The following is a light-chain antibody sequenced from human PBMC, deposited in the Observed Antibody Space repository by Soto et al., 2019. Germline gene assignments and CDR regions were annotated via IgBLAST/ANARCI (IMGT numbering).Light chain of an antibody. CDR2: DVS. CDR3: QQRSNWPRIT. Sequence: EIVLTQSPATLSLSPGERATLSCRASQNVGSSIAWYQQKPGQAPRLFIYDVSNRATGIPARFSGSGSGTHFTLSISSLEPEDFAVYYCQQRSNWPRITFGQGTRLEIK. V-gene: IGKV3-11*01. J-gene: IGKJ5*01. CDR1: QNVGSS.